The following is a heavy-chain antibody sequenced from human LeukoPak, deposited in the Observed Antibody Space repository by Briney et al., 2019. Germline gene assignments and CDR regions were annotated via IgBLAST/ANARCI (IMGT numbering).Heavy chain of an antibody. J-gene: IGHJ3*02. CDR3: ARTLGARALNDAFGI. V-gene: IGHV3-64*01. D-gene: IGHD1-26*01. CDR2: ISSNGGST. CDR1: GFTFSSYA. Sequence: GGSLRLSCAASGFTFSSYAMHWVRQAPGKGLEYVSAISSNGGSTYYANSVKGRFTISRDNSKNTLYLQMGSLRAEDMAVYYCARTLGARALNDAFGIWGQGTMVTVSS.